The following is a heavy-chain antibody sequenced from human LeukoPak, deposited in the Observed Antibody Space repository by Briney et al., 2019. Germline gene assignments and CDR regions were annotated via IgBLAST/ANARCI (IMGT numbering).Heavy chain of an antibody. CDR1: GLTFSSYG. J-gene: IGHJ4*02. V-gene: IGHV3-30*02. Sequence: GGSLRLSCAASGLTFSSYGMHWVRQAPGKELESVAFIRYDGSNKYYADSVKGRFTISRDNSKNTLYLQMNSLRAEDTAVYYCAKDADGSGSLGDYWGQGTLVTVSS. D-gene: IGHD3-10*01. CDR3: AKDADGSGSLGDY. CDR2: IRYDGSNK.